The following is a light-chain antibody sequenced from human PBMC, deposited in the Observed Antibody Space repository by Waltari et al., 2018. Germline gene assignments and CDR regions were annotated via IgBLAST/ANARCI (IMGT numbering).Light chain of an antibody. Sequence: TQSPATLSVSPGDTVTITCRASQTISSYLNWYQEKRGKAPKLLISAASRLQSGVPSRFNASGFGTDFTLTISSLHPEDFAIYYCQQSYMTPRTFGRGTKVEV. CDR2: AAS. CDR1: QTISSY. J-gene: IGKJ1*01. V-gene: IGKV1-39*01. CDR3: QQSYMTPRT.